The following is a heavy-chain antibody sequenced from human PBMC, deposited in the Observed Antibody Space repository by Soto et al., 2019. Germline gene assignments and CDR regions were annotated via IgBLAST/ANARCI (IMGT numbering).Heavy chain of an antibody. D-gene: IGHD3-22*01. CDR1: GFTFSSYG. CDR3: AKGDSSGYPYYFDY. Sequence: QVQLVESGGGVVQPGRSLRLSCAASGFTFSSYGMHWVRQAPGKGLEWVAVISYDGSNKYYADSVKGRFTISRDNSKNTLYVQMNSLRAEDTAVYYCAKGDSSGYPYYFDYWGQGTLVTVSS. CDR2: ISYDGSNK. J-gene: IGHJ4*02. V-gene: IGHV3-30*18.